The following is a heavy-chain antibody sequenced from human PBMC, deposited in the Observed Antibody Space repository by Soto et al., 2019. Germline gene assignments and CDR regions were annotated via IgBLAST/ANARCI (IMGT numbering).Heavy chain of an antibody. CDR3: ARETASSSSSFDY. CDR1: GASISDYY. Sequence: SETLSLTCTVSGASISDYYWSWIRQSPGKGLDWIGYFYPSGRTDYNPSLKSRVTISVDTSKNQFSLKLSSVTAADTAVYYCARETASSSSSFDYWGQGTLVTVSS. CDR2: FYPSGRT. J-gene: IGHJ4*02. D-gene: IGHD6-6*01. V-gene: IGHV4-59*12.